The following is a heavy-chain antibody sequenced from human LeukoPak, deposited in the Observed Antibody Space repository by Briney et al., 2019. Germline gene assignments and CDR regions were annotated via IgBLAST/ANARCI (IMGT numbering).Heavy chain of an antibody. V-gene: IGHV3-48*03. Sequence: GGSLRLSCAASGFTFSSYEMNWVRQAPGKGLEWVSYISSSGGTIYYADSVKGRFTISRDNAKNSLYLQMNSLRAEDTAVYYCARLSSGWYNWFDPWGQGTLVTVSS. J-gene: IGHJ5*02. CDR1: GFTFSSYE. D-gene: IGHD6-19*01. CDR2: ISSSGGTI. CDR3: ARLSSGWYNWFDP.